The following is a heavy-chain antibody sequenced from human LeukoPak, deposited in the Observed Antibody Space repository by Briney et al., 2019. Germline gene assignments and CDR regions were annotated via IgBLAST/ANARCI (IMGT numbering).Heavy chain of an antibody. Sequence: SETLSLTCTVSGGSISGYYWSWIRQPPGKGLEWIGYIYYSGSANYNPSLKSRVTISVDTSKNQFSLKLTSVTAADTAVYYCARDIGAARSDYWGQGTLVTVSS. V-gene: IGHV4-59*01. D-gene: IGHD6-6*01. CDR2: IYYSGSA. J-gene: IGHJ4*02. CDR1: GGSISGYY. CDR3: ARDIGAARSDY.